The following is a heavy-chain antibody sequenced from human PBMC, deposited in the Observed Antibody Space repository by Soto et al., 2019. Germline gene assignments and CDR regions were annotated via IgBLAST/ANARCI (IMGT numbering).Heavy chain of an antibody. V-gene: IGHV4-30-2*01. CDR3: ARDSSSSVFAFDI. CDR1: GGSISSGGYS. D-gene: IGHD6-13*01. Sequence: LSLTCAVSGGSISSGGYSWSWVRQPPGKGLEWIGYIYHSGSTYYNPSLKSRVTISVDRSKNQFSLKLSSVTAADTAVYYCARDSSSSVFAFDIWGQGTMVTVSS. J-gene: IGHJ3*02. CDR2: IYHSGST.